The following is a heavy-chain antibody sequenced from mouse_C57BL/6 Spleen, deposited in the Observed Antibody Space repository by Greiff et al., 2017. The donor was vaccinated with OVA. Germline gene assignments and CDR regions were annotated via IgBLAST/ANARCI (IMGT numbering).Heavy chain of an antibody. D-gene: IGHD1-1*01. CDR1: GFTFSSYA. CDR2: ISDGGSYT. J-gene: IGHJ3*01. V-gene: IGHV5-4*01. CDR3: ARDRDYGSGFAY. Sequence: EVQRVESGGGLVKPGGSLKLSCAASGFTFSSYAMSWVRQTPEKRLEWVATISDGGSYTYYPDNVKGRFTISRDNAKNNLYLQMSHLKSEDTAMYYWARDRDYGSGFAYWGQGTLVTVSA.